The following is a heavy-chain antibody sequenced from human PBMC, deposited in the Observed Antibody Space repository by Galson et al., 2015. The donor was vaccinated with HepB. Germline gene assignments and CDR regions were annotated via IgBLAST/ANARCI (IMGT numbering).Heavy chain of an antibody. CDR2: INHSGST. V-gene: IGHV4-34*01. Sequence: ETLSLTCAVYGGSFSGYYWSWIRQPPGKGLEWIGEINHSGSTNYNPSLKSRVTISVDTSKNQFSLKLSSVTAADTAVYYCATPGYCSGGSCFVYWGQGTLVTVSS. D-gene: IGHD2-15*01. CDR1: GGSFSGYY. CDR3: ATPGYCSGGSCFVY. J-gene: IGHJ4*02.